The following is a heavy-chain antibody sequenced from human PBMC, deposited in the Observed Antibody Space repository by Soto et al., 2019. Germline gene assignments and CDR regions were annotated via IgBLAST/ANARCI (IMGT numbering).Heavy chain of an antibody. CDR2: ISYSGST. Sequence: QVQLQESGPGLVQPSQTLSLACTVSGGSITTVGNYWSWIRQFPGKCLEWIGHISYSGSTNSKPSLRSRLSMSVDTSKNQFSLELSSVTAADTAVYYCARLLGSGNYLGIFDAFDIWGQGTVVTVSS. D-gene: IGHD1-26*01. V-gene: IGHV4-31*03. J-gene: IGHJ3*02. CDR1: GGSITTVGNY. CDR3: ARLLGSGNYLGIFDAFDI.